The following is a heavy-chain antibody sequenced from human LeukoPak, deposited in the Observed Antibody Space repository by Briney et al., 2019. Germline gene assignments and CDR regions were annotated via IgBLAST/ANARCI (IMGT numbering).Heavy chain of an antibody. CDR1: GGSISSYY. CDR2: IYYSGST. CDR3: ARRGYSYGDFDY. Sequence: SSETLSLTCTVSGGSISSYYWSWIRQPPGKGLEWIGYIYYSGSTNYNPSLKGRVTISVDASKNQFSLKLSSVTAADTAVYYCARRGYSYGDFDYWGQGTLVTVSS. V-gene: IGHV4-59*08. D-gene: IGHD5-18*01. J-gene: IGHJ4*02.